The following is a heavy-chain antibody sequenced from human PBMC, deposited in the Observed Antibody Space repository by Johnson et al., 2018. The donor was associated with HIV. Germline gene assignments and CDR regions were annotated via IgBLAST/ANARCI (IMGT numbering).Heavy chain of an antibody. V-gene: IGHV3-9*01. CDR1: GFTFDDYA. D-gene: IGHD4-23*01. Sequence: VQLVESGGGLVQPGRSLRLSCAASGFTFDDYAMHWVRQAPGKGLEWVSGISWNSGSIGYADSVKGRFTISRDNAKNSLYLQMNSLRAEDTAVYYCARATVESAFDIWGQGTMVTVSS. CDR3: ARATVESAFDI. CDR2: ISWNSGSI. J-gene: IGHJ3*02.